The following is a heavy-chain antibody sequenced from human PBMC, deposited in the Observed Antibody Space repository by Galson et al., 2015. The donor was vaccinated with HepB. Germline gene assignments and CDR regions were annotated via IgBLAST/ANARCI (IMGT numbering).Heavy chain of an antibody. D-gene: IGHD3-16*01. J-gene: IGHJ4*02. CDR1: GFTFSSYS. Sequence: SLRLSCAASGFTFSSYSMSWVRQAPRKGLEWVSAISVSDAKTYYGDSMKGRFTISRDNSKNTVSLQMDSLRAEDTAVYYCAKWGVWGVFEYWGQGILVTVSS. V-gene: IGHV3-23*01. CDR3: AKWGVWGVFEY. CDR2: ISVSDAKT.